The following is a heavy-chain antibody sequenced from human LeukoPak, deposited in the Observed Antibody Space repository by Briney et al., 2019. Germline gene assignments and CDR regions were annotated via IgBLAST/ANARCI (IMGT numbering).Heavy chain of an antibody. Sequence: GGSLRLSCAASGFTFSSYAMHWVRQAPGKGLEWVAVISYDGSNKYYADPVKGRFTISRDNSKNTLYLQMNSLRAEDTAVYYCARDLGSSGYLFPFDYWGQGTLVTVSS. CDR1: GFTFSSYA. CDR3: ARDLGSSGYLFPFDY. CDR2: ISYDGSNK. J-gene: IGHJ4*02. V-gene: IGHV3-30-3*01. D-gene: IGHD3-22*01.